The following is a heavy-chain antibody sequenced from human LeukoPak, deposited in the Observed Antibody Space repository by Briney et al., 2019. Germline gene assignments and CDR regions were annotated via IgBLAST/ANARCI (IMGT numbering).Heavy chain of an antibody. D-gene: IGHD3-22*01. CDR2: IYSGGNT. CDR1: GDSISSGTYY. V-gene: IGHV4-61*02. CDR3: AREGSIYYYDSSGYLGY. J-gene: IGHJ4*02. Sequence: SQTLSLTXTVSGDSISSGTYYWSWIRQPAGKGLEWIGRIYSGGNTNYNPSLKSRVTISVDTSKNQFSLKLSSVTAADTAVYYCAREGSIYYYDSSGYLGYWGQGTLVTVSS.